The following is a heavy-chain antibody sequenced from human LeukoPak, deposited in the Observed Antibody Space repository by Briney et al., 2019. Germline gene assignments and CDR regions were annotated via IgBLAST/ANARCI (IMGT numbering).Heavy chain of an antibody. CDR3: ARLLGYSYGNNAFDI. D-gene: IGHD5-18*01. CDR1: GFTFRSYD. J-gene: IGHJ3*02. V-gene: IGHV3-13*01. CDR2: IGTAYDT. Sequence: PGGSLRLSCVASGFTFRSYDMHWVRQGTGKGLEWVSAIGTAYDTYYAGSVKGRFTISRENAENSLYLQMNSLRAGDTAVYYCARLLGYSYGNNAFDIWGQGTMVTVSS.